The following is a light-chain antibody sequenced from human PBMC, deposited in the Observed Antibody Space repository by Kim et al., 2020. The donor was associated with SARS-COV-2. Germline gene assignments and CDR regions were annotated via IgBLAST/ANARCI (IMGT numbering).Light chain of an antibody. CDR3: LQDYNYPRT. CDR1: QGIRND. Sequence: AAVGDRVTSTWRASQGIRNDLGWYQQKPGKAPKLLIYAASNLQSGVPSRFSGSGSGTDFTLTISSLQPEDFATYYCLQDYNYPRTFGQGTKVDIK. V-gene: IGKV1-6*01. J-gene: IGKJ1*01. CDR2: AAS.